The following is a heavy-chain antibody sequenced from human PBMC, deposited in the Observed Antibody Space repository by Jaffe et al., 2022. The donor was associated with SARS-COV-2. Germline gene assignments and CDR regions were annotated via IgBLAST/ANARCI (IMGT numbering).Heavy chain of an antibody. V-gene: IGHV1-24*01. CDR3: ATGPHMGSGYYYDRTFHFDY. CDR1: GYTLTELS. J-gene: IGHJ4*02. CDR2: FDPEDGET. D-gene: IGHD3-22*01. Sequence: QVQLVQSGAEVKKPGASVKVSCKVSGYTLTELSMHWVRQAPGKGLEWMGGFDPEDGETIYAQKFQGRVTMTEDTSTDTAYMELSSLRSEDTAVYYCATGPHMGSGYYYDRTFHFDYWGQGTLVTVSS.